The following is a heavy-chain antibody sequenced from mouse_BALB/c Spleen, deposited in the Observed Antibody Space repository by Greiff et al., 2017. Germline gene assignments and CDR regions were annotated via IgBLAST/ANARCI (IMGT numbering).Heavy chain of an antibody. J-gene: IGHJ2*01. CDR3: ALYDGGYFDY. Sequence: VQLQQSGAELVKPGASVKLSCTASGFNIKDTYMHWVKQRPEQGLEWIGRIDPANGNTKYDPKFQGKATITADTASNTAYLQLSSLTSEDTAVYYCALYDGGYFDYWGQGTTLTVSS. CDR1: GFNIKDTY. D-gene: IGHD2-14*01. V-gene: IGHV14-3*02. CDR2: IDPANGNT.